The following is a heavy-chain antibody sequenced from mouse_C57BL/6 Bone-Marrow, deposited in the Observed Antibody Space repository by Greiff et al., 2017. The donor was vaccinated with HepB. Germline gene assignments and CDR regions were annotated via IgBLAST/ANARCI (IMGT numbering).Heavy chain of an antibody. Sequence: EVKVVESGGGLVKPGGSLKLSCAASGFTFSSYAMSWVRQTPEKRLEWVATISDGGSYTYYPDNVKGRFTISRDNAKNNLYLQMSHLKSEDTAMYYCARDRVYYYFDYWGQGTTLTVSS. CDR2: ISDGGSYT. CDR3: ARDRVYYYFDY. D-gene: IGHD1-1*01. CDR1: GFTFSSYA. J-gene: IGHJ2*01. V-gene: IGHV5-4*01.